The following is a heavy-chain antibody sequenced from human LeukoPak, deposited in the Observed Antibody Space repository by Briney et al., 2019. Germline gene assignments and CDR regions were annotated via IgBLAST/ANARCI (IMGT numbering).Heavy chain of an antibody. D-gene: IGHD6-13*01. CDR2: IRNDGSTK. CDR1: GFTFRSYG. Sequence: GGSLRLSCATSGFTFRSYGMHWVRQAPGKGLEWVAFIRNDGSTKYFADSVKGRFTISRDNSKNTLYLQMNSLRAEDTAVYYCAKTHSSSWGIFDYWGQGTLVTVSS. J-gene: IGHJ4*02. CDR3: AKTHSSSWGIFDY. V-gene: IGHV3-30*02.